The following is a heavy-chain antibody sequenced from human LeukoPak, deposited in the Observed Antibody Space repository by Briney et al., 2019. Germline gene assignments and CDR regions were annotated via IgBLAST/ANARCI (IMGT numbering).Heavy chain of an antibody. CDR1: GASISDYF. CDR3: ARDRRYCTGGTCYLDPYFDY. CDR2: IYYKGDT. J-gene: IGHJ4*02. Sequence: SETLSLTCTVSGASISDYFWSWIRQSPGKGLEWIGYIYYKGDTNYNPSLTSRVTISMNTSKNQFSPKLKSVTSADTAVYYCARDRRYCTGGTCYLDPYFDYWGQGTLVTVSS. D-gene: IGHD2-8*02. V-gene: IGHV4-59*13.